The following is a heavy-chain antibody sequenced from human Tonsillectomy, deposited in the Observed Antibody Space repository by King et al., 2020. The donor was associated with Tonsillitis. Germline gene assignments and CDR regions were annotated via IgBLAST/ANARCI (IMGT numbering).Heavy chain of an antibody. V-gene: IGHV3-11*06. CDR1: GFTFSDYY. CDR2: ISSSSSYT. J-gene: IGHJ4*02. CDR3: ARGEADYGDYFLDY. D-gene: IGHD4-17*01. Sequence: GQLVQSGGGLVKPGGSLRLSCAASGFTFSDYYMSWIRQAPGKGLEWVSYISSSSSYTNYADSVKGRFTISRDNAKNSLYLQMNSLRAEDTAVYYCARGEADYGDYFLDYWGQGTLVTVSS.